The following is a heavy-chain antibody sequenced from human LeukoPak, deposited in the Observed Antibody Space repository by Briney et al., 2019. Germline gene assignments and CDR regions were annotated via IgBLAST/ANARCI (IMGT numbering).Heavy chain of an antibody. Sequence: GGSLRLSCAASGFTFSSYAMSWVRQAPGKGLEWVSGITGGGSPYYADSVKGRFTISRDNSKNTLYLQMNSLRVEDTAVYYCAKPYDSSGSYYYYYYYGMDVWGQGTTVTVSS. D-gene: IGHD3-10*01. CDR2: ITGGGSP. CDR3: AKPYDSSGSYYYYYYYGMDV. CDR1: GFTFSSYA. J-gene: IGHJ6*02. V-gene: IGHV3-23*01.